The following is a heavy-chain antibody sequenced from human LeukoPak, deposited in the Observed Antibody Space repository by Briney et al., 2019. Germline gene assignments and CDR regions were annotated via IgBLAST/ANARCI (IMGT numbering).Heavy chain of an antibody. D-gene: IGHD6-19*01. CDR2: ISGDSGST. V-gene: IGHV3-43*02. J-gene: IGHJ4*02. CDR1: GFTFHDYA. Sequence: GGSLRLSCAASGFTFHDYAMYWVRHSPGTGPEWVSLISGDSGSTDYADFVKGRFTISRDNSQNSLFLQMNSLTREDTAVYFCAKDRGSGSYYFHYWGQGTLVTVSS. CDR3: AKDRGSGSYYFHY.